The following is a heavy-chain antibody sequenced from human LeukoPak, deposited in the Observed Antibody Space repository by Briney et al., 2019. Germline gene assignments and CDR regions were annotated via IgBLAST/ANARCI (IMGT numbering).Heavy chain of an antibody. D-gene: IGHD3-22*01. CDR3: AREIQEAGYYDSSGYYFRFGWFDP. Sequence: PSETLSLTCTVSGGSISSSSYYWGWIRQPPGKGLEWIGSIYYSGSTYYNPSLKSRVTISVDTSKNQFSLKLSSVTAADTAVYYCAREIQEAGYYDSSGYYFRFGWFDPWGQGTLVTVSS. V-gene: IGHV4-39*07. CDR1: GGSISSSSYY. CDR2: IYYSGST. J-gene: IGHJ5*02.